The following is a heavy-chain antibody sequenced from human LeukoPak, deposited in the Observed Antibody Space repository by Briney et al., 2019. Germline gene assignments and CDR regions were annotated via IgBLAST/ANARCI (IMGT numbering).Heavy chain of an antibody. CDR2: IFYSGST. V-gene: IGHV4-59*08. J-gene: IGHJ4*02. CDR1: TGSISSYN. CDR3: AKHQLIPFIN. D-gene: IGHD3-16*01. Sequence: SETLSLTCTVSTGSISSYNWSWIRQPPGKGLEWIGYIFYSGSTNYNPSLKSRLTISVDTSKNHFSLKLRSLSAADTAVYYCAKHQLIPFINWRRGPLVTVSS.